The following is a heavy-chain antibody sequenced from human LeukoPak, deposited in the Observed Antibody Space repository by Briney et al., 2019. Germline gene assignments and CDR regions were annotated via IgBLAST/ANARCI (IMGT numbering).Heavy chain of an antibody. V-gene: IGHV3-21*01. CDR1: GFTFSSYS. CDR3: ARDFIVGDYYDAPPRYYYYYYYMDV. Sequence: PGGSLRLSCAASGFTFSSYSMNWVRQAAGKGLEWVSSISSSSSYIYYADSVKGRFTISRDNAKNSLYLQMNSLRAEDTAVYYCARDFIVGDYYDAPPRYYYYYYYMDVWGKGTTVTVSS. D-gene: IGHD3-22*01. J-gene: IGHJ6*03. CDR2: ISSSSSYI.